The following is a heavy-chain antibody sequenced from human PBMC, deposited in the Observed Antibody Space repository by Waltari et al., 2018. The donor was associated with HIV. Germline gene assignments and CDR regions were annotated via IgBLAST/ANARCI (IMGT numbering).Heavy chain of an antibody. D-gene: IGHD3-16*01. J-gene: IGHJ4*02. CDR1: GGSISSSSYY. CDR2: IYYSGST. V-gene: IGHV4-39*01. CDR3: ARHSGIWDGPQGRFDY. Sequence: QLQLQESGPGLVKPSETLSLTCTVSGGSISSSSYYWGWIRQPPGKGLEWIGSIYYSGSTYYNPSLKSRVTISVDTSKNQFSLKLSSVTAADTAVYYCARHSGIWDGPQGRFDYWGQGTLVTVSS.